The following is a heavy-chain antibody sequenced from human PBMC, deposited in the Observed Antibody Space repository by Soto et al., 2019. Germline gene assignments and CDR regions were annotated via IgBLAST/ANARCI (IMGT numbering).Heavy chain of an antibody. V-gene: IGHV3-74*01. CDR3: ARGWLTRDPRHF. J-gene: IGHJ4*02. CDR2: LDGEGSST. Sequence: PGGSLRLSCAASGFTFSNYWMYWVRQPPGKGLVWVSRLDGEGSSTSYADSVEGRFTISRDNAKSTLYLQMNSLRVEDTAVYYCARGWLTRDPRHFWGQGTLVTVSS. D-gene: IGHD3-9*01. CDR1: GFTFSNYW.